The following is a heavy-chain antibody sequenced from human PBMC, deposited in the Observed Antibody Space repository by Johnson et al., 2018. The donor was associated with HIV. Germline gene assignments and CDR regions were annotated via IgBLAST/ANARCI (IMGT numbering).Heavy chain of an antibody. V-gene: IGHV3-9*01. CDR2: ISWNSGSI. J-gene: IGHJ3*02. Sequence: VQLVESGGGLVQPGRSLRLSCAASGFTFDDYAMHWVRQAPGKGLEWVSGISWNSGSIGYADSVKGRFTISRDNAKTSLYLQLNSLGAEDTALYYCAKDIGGGLGAFDIWGQGTMVAVSS. D-gene: IGHD3-16*01. CDR3: AKDIGGGLGAFDI. CDR1: GFTFDDYA.